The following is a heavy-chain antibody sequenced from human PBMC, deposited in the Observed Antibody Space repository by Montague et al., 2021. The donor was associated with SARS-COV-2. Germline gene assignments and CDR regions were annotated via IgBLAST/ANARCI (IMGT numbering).Heavy chain of an antibody. J-gene: IGHJ1*01. CDR1: GFTFSSYA. D-gene: IGHD3-10*01. CDR3: ASRENYGSGSHFQH. V-gene: IGHV3-30-3*01. CDR2: ISDDGSNK. Sequence: SLRLSCAASGFTFSSYAMHWVRQAPGKGLEWVAVISDDGSNKYYADSVKGRFTISRDNSKNTLYLQMNSLRAEDTAVYYCASRENYGSGSHFQHWDQGTLVTVSS.